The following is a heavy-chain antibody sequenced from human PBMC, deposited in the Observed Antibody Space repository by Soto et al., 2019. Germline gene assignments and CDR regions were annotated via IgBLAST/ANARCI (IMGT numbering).Heavy chain of an antibody. V-gene: IGHV3-30*18. J-gene: IGHJ6*02. CDR3: AKDLRLVGATTLIYYYCGMGV. CDR2: ISYDGSNK. Sequence: PXESLKLSCAASGFTFSSYGMHWVRQAPGKGLEWVAVISYDGSNKYYADSVKGRFTISRDNSKNTLYLQMNSLRAEDTAVYYCAKDLRLVGATTLIYYYCGMGVWGQGTTVTVSS. CDR1: GFTFSSYG. D-gene: IGHD1-26*01.